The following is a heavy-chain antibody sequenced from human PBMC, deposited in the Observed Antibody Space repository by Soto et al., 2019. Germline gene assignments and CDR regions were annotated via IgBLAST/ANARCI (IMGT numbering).Heavy chain of an antibody. CDR1: GYTFTSYG. CDR3: ARVPPINRLWFGVSHWTYYFDY. J-gene: IGHJ4*02. D-gene: IGHD3-10*01. V-gene: IGHV1-18*01. CDR2: ISAYNGNT. Sequence: QVQLVQSGAEVKKPGASVKVSCKASGYTFTSYGISWVRQAPGQGLEWMGWISAYNGNTNYAQKLQGRVTMTTDTSTSTAYMELRSLRSDDTAVYYCARVPPINRLWFGVSHWTYYFDYWGQGTLVTVSS.